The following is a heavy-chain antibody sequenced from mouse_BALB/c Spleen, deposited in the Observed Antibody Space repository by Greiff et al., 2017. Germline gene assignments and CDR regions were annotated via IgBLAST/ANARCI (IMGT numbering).Heavy chain of an antibody. D-gene: IGHD1-1*01. V-gene: IGHV5-6-5*01. CDR2: ISSGGST. J-gene: IGHJ3*01. Sequence: EVKLMESGGGLVKPGGSLKLSCAASGFTFSSYAMSWVRQTPEKRLEWVASISSGGSTYYPDSVKGRFTISRDNARNILYLQMSSLRSEDTAMYYCARGPSYYPFAYWGQGTLVTVSA. CDR1: GFTFSSYA. CDR3: ARGPSYYPFAY.